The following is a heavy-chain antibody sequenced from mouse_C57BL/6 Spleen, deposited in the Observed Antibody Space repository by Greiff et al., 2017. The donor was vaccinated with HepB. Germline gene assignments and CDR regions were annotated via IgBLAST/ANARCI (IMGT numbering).Heavy chain of an antibody. J-gene: IGHJ1*03. V-gene: IGHV1-80*01. D-gene: IGHD1-1*01. CDR2: IYPGDGDT. Sequence: VMLVESGAELVKPGASVKISCKASGYAFSSYWMNWVKQRPGKGLEWIGQIYPGDGDTNYNGKFKGKATLTADKSSSTAYMQLSSLTSEDSAVYFCARFWRYYGSSYWYFDVWGTGTTVTVSS. CDR1: GYAFSSYW. CDR3: ARFWRYYGSSYWYFDV.